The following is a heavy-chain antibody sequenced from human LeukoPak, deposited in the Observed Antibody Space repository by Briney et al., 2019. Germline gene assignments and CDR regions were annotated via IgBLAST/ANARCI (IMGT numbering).Heavy chain of an antibody. CDR3: ARRRWQQMVPRGGGWFGP. V-gene: IGHV4-39*01. Sequence: SETLSLTCSVSGDSISSSSYYWGWIRHPPGKGLEWIGGIYYSGSPYYNPSLKSRVTISVDMSKNKFSLKLSSVTAADTAVYYRARRRWQQMVPRGGGWFGPWGQGTLVTVSS. CDR1: GDSISSSSYY. CDR2: IYYSGSP. D-gene: IGHD6-13*01. J-gene: IGHJ5*02.